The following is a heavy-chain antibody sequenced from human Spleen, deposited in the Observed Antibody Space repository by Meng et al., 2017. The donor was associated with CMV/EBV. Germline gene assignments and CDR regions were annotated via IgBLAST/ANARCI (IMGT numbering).Heavy chain of an antibody. Sequence: VKVSCKASGYTFTGYYMHWVRQAPGQGLEWMGWINPNSGGTNYAQKFQGRVTLTRDTSISTAYMELSRLRSDDTAVYYCAREAIFGVVIIYYYYGMDVWGQGTTVTVSS. CDR3: AREAIFGVVIIYYYYGMDV. CDR1: GYTFTGYY. D-gene: IGHD3-3*01. CDR2: INPNSGGT. V-gene: IGHV1-2*02. J-gene: IGHJ6*02.